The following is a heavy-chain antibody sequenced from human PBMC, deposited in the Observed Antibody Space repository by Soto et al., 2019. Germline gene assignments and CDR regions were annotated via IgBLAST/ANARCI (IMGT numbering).Heavy chain of an antibody. J-gene: IGHJ4*02. CDR1: GYTFTSYD. CDR3: AIGRYGNTWYFAFDY. D-gene: IGHD6-13*01. Sequence: ASVKVSCKASGYTFTSYDINWVRQATGQGLEWMGWMNPNSGDTGHAQKFQGRVTMTRNTSIGTFYMELSSLRSEDTAVYYCAIGRYGNTWYFAFDYWGQGTMVTVSS. CDR2: MNPNSGDT. V-gene: IGHV1-8*02.